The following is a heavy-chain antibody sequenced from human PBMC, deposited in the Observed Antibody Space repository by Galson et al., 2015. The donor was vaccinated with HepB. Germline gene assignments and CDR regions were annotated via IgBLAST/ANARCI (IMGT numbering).Heavy chain of an antibody. CDR2: IGHDGSDK. CDR3: AREAEASHTSDMDV. CDR1: GFTFSDYT. J-gene: IGHJ6*02. V-gene: IGHV3-30-3*01. D-gene: IGHD1-26*01. Sequence: SLRLCCAASGFTFSDYTMHWVRQAPGKGLEWVAFIGHDGSDKFYADSVKGRFTISKDNSKNTLDLQMNSLRAEDTAVYYCAREAEASHTSDMDVWGQGTTVTVSS.